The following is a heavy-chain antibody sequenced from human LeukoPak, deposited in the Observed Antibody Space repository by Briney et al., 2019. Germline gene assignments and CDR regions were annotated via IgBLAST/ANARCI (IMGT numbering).Heavy chain of an antibody. CDR2: IYSGGST. V-gene: IGHV3-53*01. D-gene: IGHD3-22*01. CDR3: ASGGDYYDSSGKGDY. J-gene: IGHJ4*02. Sequence: SGGSLRLSCAASGFTVSSSYMSWVRQAPGKGLEWVSVIYSGGSTYYADSVKGRFTISRDNSKNTLYLQMNSLRAEDTAVYYCASGGDYYDSSGKGDYWGQGTLVTVSS. CDR1: GFTVSSSY.